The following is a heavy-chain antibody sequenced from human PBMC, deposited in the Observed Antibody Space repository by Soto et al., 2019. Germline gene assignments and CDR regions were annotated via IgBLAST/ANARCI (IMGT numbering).Heavy chain of an antibody. CDR2: MNNIGRT. D-gene: IGHD2-8*01. V-gene: IGHV4-59*11. J-gene: IGHJ5*02. Sequence: QVQLQESGPGLVKPSETLSLTCTVSGAFSSTHYWSWIRQPPGKGLEWIGYMNNIGRTNYNPSLKSRVTISLDTSKNQFSLKLSSVSAADTAVYYCARSFCRDAVRCNWFDPWGLGTLVTASS. CDR1: GAFSSTHY. CDR3: ARSFCRDAVRCNWFDP.